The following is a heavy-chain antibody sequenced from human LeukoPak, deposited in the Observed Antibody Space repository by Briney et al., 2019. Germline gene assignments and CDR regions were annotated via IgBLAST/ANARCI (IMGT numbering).Heavy chain of an antibody. D-gene: IGHD3-10*01. CDR3: ARGVGYMVRGHYYMDV. V-gene: IGHV3-48*04. Sequence: GGSLRLSCAASGFTFSTYSMNWVRQAPGKGLEWVSHIDSSSSTIYYADSVKGRFTISRDNAKNSLYLQMNSLRAEDTAAYHCARGVGYMVRGHYYMDVWGKGTTVTVSS. CDR1: GFTFSTYS. J-gene: IGHJ6*03. CDR2: IDSSSSTI.